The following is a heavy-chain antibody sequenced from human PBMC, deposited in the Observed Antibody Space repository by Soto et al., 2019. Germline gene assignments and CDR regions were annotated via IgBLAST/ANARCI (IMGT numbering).Heavy chain of an antibody. V-gene: IGHV1-18*01. CDR3: ARERAIYDSSGYYLDY. J-gene: IGHJ4*02. CDR2: ISAYNGNT. CDR1: GYTFTSYG. Sequence: GASVKVSCKASGYTFTSYGISWVRQAPGQGLEWMGWISAYNGNTNYAQKLQGRVTMTTDTSTSTAYMELRSLRSDDTAVYYCARERAIYDSSGYYLDYWGQGTLVTVSS. D-gene: IGHD3-22*01.